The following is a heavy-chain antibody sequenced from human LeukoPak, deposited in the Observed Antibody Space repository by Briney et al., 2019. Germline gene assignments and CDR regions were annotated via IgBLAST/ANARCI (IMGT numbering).Heavy chain of an antibody. CDR2: IYYSGST. CDR1: GGSFSGYY. V-gene: IGHV4-34*01. D-gene: IGHD3-10*01. Sequence: SETLSLTCAVYGGSFSGYYWGWIRQPPGKGLEWIGSIYYSGSTYYNPSLKSRVTISVDTSKNQFSLKLSSVTAADTAVYYCARGEVMRFLEWSQPDNKYYYGSGSYYSGSYFDYWGQGTLVTVSS. J-gene: IGHJ4*02. CDR3: ARGEVMRFLEWSQPDNKYYYGSGSYYSGSYFDY.